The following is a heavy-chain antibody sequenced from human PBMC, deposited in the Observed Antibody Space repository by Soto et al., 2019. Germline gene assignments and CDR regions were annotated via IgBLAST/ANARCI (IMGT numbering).Heavy chain of an antibody. V-gene: IGHV3-7*01. CDR2: IRRDGREI. CDR3: ATDRWTGAFDF. J-gene: IGHJ3*01. CDR1: DFTFSTYW. D-gene: IGHD1-1*01. Sequence: GGSLRLSCVASDFTFSTYWMAWLRQTPGKGLEFVANIRRDGREINYLDSGKGRFTISRDNAEKSLFLQMDSLRAEDTAVYYCATDRWTGAFDFRGQGTVVTVSS.